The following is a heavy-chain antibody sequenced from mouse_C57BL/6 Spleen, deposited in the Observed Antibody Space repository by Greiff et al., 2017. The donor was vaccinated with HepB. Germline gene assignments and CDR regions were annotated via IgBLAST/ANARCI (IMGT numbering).Heavy chain of an antibody. Sequence: VHVKQSGPELVKPGASVKISCKASGYTFTDYYMNWVKQSHGKSLEWIGDINPNNGGTSYNQKFKGKATLTVDKSSSTAYMELRSLTSEDSAVYYCARGYYGPFDYWGQGTTLTVSS. D-gene: IGHD1-1*01. CDR2: INPNNGGT. CDR1: GYTFTDYY. J-gene: IGHJ2*01. CDR3: ARGYYGPFDY. V-gene: IGHV1-26*01.